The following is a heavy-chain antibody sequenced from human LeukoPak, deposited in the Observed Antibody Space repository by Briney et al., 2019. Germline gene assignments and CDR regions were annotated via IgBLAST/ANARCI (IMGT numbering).Heavy chain of an antibody. Sequence: GGSLRLSCAASGFTFSSYAMSWVRQAPGKGLEWVSAISGSGGSTYYADSVKGRFTISRDNSTNTLYLQMNSLRAEDTAVYYCAKARYYDSSGLGQHWGQGTLVTVSS. J-gene: IGHJ1*01. CDR2: ISGSGGST. D-gene: IGHD3-22*01. CDR1: GFTFSSYA. CDR3: AKARYYDSSGLGQH. V-gene: IGHV3-23*01.